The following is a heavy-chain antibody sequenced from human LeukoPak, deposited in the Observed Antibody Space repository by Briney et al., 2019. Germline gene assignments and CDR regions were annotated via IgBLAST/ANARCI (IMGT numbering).Heavy chain of an antibody. CDR2: IGGSGAVA. Sequence: GGSLRLSCKASGFTFSTSAMAWVRQAPGKGLEWLSGIGGSGAVAHHADSVKGRFTISRDNSRNTLYLQMNNLRDEDTAVYYCAKAAWLGYLSGEDYWGQGTLVTVSS. D-gene: IGHD3-16*02. V-gene: IGHV3-23*01. CDR3: AKAAWLGYLSGEDY. J-gene: IGHJ4*02. CDR1: GFTFSTSA.